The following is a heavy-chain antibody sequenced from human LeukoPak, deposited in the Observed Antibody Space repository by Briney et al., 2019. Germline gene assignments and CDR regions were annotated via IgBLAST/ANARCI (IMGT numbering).Heavy chain of an antibody. CDR2: IYPGDSDT. V-gene: IGHV5-51*01. CDR1: GYNFATYW. CDR3: ARRALLSGDYVGVDY. D-gene: IGHD4-17*01. J-gene: IGHJ4*02. Sequence: GESLKISCKGSGYNFATYWIGWVRQMPGKGLECMGIIYPGDSDTRYSPSFQGQVTISADKSISTAYLQWSSLQASDTAMYYCARRALLSGDYVGVDYWGQGTLVTVSS.